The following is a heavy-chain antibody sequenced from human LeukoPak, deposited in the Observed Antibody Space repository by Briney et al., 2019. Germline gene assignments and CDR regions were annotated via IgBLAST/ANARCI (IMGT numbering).Heavy chain of an antibody. V-gene: IGHV3-53*01. CDR1: GFSVSNNY. Sequence: GGSLRLSCAASGFSVSNNYMIWVRQAPGKGLEWVSVIYSGGTTHYADSVKGRFTISRDNSKNTLSLQMNSLRAEDTAVYFCARMNSLRYSSRWFIDYWGQGTLVTVSS. J-gene: IGHJ4*02. D-gene: IGHD6-13*01. CDR3: ARMNSLRYSSRWFIDY. CDR2: IYSGGTT.